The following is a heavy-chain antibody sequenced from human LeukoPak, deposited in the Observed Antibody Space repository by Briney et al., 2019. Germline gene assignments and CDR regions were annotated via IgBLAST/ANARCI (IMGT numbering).Heavy chain of an antibody. CDR1: GFTFSSYE. V-gene: IGHV3-48*03. Sequence: GGSLRLSCAASGFTFSSYEMNWVRQAPGKGLEWFSYISSSGSTIYYADSVKGRFTISRDNAKNSLYLQMNSLRAEDTAAYYCARARSSYGYGDAFDIWGQGTMVTVSS. D-gene: IGHD5-18*01. CDR3: ARARSSYGYGDAFDI. J-gene: IGHJ3*02. CDR2: ISSSGSTI.